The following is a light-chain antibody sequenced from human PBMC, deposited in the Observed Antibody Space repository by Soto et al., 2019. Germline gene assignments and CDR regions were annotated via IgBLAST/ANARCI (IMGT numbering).Light chain of an antibody. CDR1: QGIRND. CDR2: AAS. Sequence: AIQMTQSPSSLSASVGDRVTITCRASQGIRNDLGWYQQKPGKAPKLLIYAASSLQSGVPSRFSGSGSATDFTLTISSLQPEDFATYYCQQLNTYPPWTFGQGTKVDIK. CDR3: QQLNTYPPWT. V-gene: IGKV1-6*01. J-gene: IGKJ1*01.